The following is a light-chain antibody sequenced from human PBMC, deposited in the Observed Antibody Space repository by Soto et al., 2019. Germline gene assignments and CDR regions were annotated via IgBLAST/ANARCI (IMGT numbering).Light chain of an antibody. CDR1: QSVSIN. J-gene: IGKJ4*01. V-gene: IGKV3-15*01. CDR3: QQYNIWPLT. CDR2: GAS. Sequence: EVVMTQSPATLSVSPGERATLSCRASQSVSINLAWYQQKVGQAPRLLIYGASTGATGIPAKFSGSGSGTDFTFTISSLQSEDFALYYCQQYNIWPLTFGGGTQLEIK.